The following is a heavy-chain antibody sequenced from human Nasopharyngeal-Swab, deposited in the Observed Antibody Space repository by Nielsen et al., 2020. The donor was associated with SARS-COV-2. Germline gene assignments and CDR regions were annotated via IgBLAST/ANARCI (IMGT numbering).Heavy chain of an antibody. Sequence: GESLKISCGGSGFIFGFHGMHWVRQTPGKGLEWVATIWSDSSTRYYADSVRGRFTISRDNSRTTLYLQMDSLRAEDTALYYCAKSFRHQSGDYKYYYKDWGQGTLVTVSS. V-gene: IGHV3-33*06. CDR3: AKSFRHQSGDYKYYYKD. J-gene: IGHJ4*02. D-gene: IGHD3-10*01. CDR1: GFIFGFHG. CDR2: IWSDSSTR.